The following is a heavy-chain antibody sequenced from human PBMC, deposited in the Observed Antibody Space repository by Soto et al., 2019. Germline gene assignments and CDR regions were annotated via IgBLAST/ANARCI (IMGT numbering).Heavy chain of an antibody. CDR3: ARGLSSPSAAGV. CDR1: GGSVSSGGNY. D-gene: IGHD6-6*01. CDR2: VHDTGTT. Sequence: QLQLQESGPGLVKPSETLSLTCAVSGGSVSSGGNYWGWIRQSPGKGLEWIGSVHDTGTTHYNPSLTSRVTISVDTSKNPFSLNVMAVTAADTAVYYCARGLSSPSAAGVWGQGTLVTVSS. J-gene: IGHJ4*02. V-gene: IGHV4-39*01.